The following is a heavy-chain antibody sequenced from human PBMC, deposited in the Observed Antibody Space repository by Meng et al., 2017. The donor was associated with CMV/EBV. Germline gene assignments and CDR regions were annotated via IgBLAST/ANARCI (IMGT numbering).Heavy chain of an antibody. CDR3: ARFMSSSWDHYFDY. CDR2: INPNSGGT. CDR1: GYTFTGYY. Sequence: QGKLGQSGAEVKKPGAAVKVSCKASGYTFTGYYMHWVRQAPGQGLEWMGWINPNSGGTNYAQKFQGRVTMTRDTSISTAYMELSRLRSDDTAVYYCARFMSSSWDHYFDYWGQGTLVTVSS. D-gene: IGHD6-13*01. J-gene: IGHJ4*02. V-gene: IGHV1-2*02.